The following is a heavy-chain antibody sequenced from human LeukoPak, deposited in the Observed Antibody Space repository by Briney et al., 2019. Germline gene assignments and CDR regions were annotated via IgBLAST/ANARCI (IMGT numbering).Heavy chain of an antibody. CDR1: GYSFTSYW. CDR3: ARRPSTAGTYFFDY. V-gene: IGHV5-51*01. Sequence: GESLKISCTGSGYSFTSYWLGWVRPMPGKGLEWMGIIYPGDSDTRYSPSFQGQVTISTDKSISTAYLQGSSLKASDTAMYYCARRPSTAGTYFFDYWGQGTLVTVS. J-gene: IGHJ4*02. CDR2: IYPGDSDT. D-gene: IGHD6-13*01.